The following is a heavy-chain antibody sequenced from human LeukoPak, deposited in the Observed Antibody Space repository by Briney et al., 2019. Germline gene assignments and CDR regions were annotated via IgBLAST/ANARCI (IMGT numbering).Heavy chain of an antibody. CDR3: ARHYYGSGSNPLDH. D-gene: IGHD3-10*01. CDR2: IYYSGST. V-gene: IGHV4-59*01. CDR1: GGSISSYY. Sequence: SETLSLTCTVSGGSISSYYWSWIRQPPGKGLEWIGYIYYSGSTNYNPSLTSRATISVDTSKNQFSLKLSSVTAADTAVYYCARHYYGSGSNPLDHWGQGTLVTVSS. J-gene: IGHJ4*02.